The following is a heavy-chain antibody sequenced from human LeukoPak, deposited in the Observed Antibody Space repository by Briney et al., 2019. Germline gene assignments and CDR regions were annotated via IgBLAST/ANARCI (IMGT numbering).Heavy chain of an antibody. CDR1: GYTFTSYG. J-gene: IGHJ4*02. V-gene: IGHV1-18*01. CDR3: ARDVDIVVVPAAIGLDY. Sequence: ASVKVSCKASGYTFTSYGISWVRPAPGQGLEWMGWISAYNGNTNYAQKLQGRVTMTTDTSTSTAYMELRSLRSDDTAVYYCARDVDIVVVPAAIGLDYWGQGTLVPVSS. CDR2: ISAYNGNT. D-gene: IGHD2-2*03.